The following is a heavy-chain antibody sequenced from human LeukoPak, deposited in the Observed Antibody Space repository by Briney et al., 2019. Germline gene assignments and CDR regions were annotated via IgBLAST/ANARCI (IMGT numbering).Heavy chain of an antibody. Sequence: PGGSLGLSCAASGFTFSSYEMNWVRQAPGKGLEWVSYISSSGSTIYYADSVKGRFTISRDNAKNSLYLQMNSLRAEDTAVYYCAYCSGGSCYLYYGMDVWGQGTTVTVSS. CDR1: GFTFSSYE. J-gene: IGHJ6*02. V-gene: IGHV3-48*03. D-gene: IGHD2-15*01. CDR3: AYCSGGSCYLYYGMDV. CDR2: ISSSGSTI.